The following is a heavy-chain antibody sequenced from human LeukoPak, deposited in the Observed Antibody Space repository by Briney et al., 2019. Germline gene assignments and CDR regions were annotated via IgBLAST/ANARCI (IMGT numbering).Heavy chain of an antibody. CDR1: GLTFSSYG. CDR3: AKGGWIQLWLRSGMDV. V-gene: IGHV3-30*02. J-gene: IGHJ6*02. D-gene: IGHD5-18*01. CDR2: IRYDESNK. Sequence: GGSLRLSCAASGLTFSSYGMHWVRQAPGKGLEWVAFIRYDESNKYYADSVKGRFTISRDNSKNTLYLQMNSLRAEDTAVYYCAKGGWIQLWLRSGMDVWGQGTTVTVSS.